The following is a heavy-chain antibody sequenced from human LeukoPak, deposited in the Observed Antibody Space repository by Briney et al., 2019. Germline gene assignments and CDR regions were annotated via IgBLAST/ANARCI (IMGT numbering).Heavy chain of an antibody. D-gene: IGHD3-16*01. J-gene: IGHJ6*02. V-gene: IGHV4-59*01. CDR1: GGSISSYY. Sequence: SETLSLTCTVSGGSISSYYWSWIRQPPGKGLEWIGYIYYSGSTNYNPSLKSRVTISVDTSKNQFSLKLSSVTAADTAVYYCAREDRGDHYYYGMDVWGQGTTVTVSS. CDR3: AREDRGDHYYYGMDV. CDR2: IYYSGST.